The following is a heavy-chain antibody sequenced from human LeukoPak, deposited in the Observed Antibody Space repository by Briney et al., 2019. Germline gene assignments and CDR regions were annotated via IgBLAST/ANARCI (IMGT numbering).Heavy chain of an antibody. Sequence: PGGSLRLSCAASGFTFSSYSMNWVRQAPGKGLEWVSSISSSSSYIYYADSVKGRFTISRDNAKNSLYLQMNSLRAEDTAVYYCAREREYSSIIFDYWGQGTLVTVSS. CDR3: AREREYSSIIFDY. CDR2: ISSSSSYI. V-gene: IGHV3-21*01. CDR1: GFTFSSYS. D-gene: IGHD6-6*01. J-gene: IGHJ4*02.